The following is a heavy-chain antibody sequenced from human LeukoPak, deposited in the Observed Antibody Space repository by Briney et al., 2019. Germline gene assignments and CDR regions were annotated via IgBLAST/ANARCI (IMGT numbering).Heavy chain of an antibody. Sequence: PGGSLRLSCAASGFTFSSYEMNWVRQAPGKGLEWVSYISSSGSTIYYADSVKGRFTISRDNSRNTLDLQMNSLRVEDTAVYYCVRERFNNDYEAWGQGILVTVSS. J-gene: IGHJ5*02. CDR2: ISSSGSTI. CDR3: VRERFNNDYEA. D-gene: IGHD3-22*01. V-gene: IGHV3-48*03. CDR1: GFTFSSYE.